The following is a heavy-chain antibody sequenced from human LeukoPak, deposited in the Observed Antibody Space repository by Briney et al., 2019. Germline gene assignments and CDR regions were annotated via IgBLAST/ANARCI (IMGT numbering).Heavy chain of an antibody. CDR2: INPNSGGT. V-gene: IGHV1-2*02. J-gene: IGHJ6*03. CDR3: ARVGSSSWYRNYYYYMDV. CDR1: GYTFTGYY. D-gene: IGHD6-13*01. Sequence: ASVKVSCKASGYTFTGYYMHWVRQAPGQGLEWMGWINPNSGGTNYAQKFQGRVTMTRDTSISTAYMELSRLRSDDTAVYYCARVGSSSWYRNYYYYMDVWGKGTTVTVSS.